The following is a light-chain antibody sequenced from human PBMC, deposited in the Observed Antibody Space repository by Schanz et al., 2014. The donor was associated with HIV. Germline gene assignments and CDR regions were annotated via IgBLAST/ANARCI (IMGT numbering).Light chain of an antibody. CDR1: TSNIANNF. J-gene: IGLJ1*01. Sequence: QSVLTQPPSVSAAPGQKVTISCSGSTSNIANNFVSWYQQLPGTAPKLLIYDNYKRPSEIPDRFSGSKSGTSATLGITGLQTGDEADYFCCSLAASLTRVFGTGTKLTVL. V-gene: IGLV1-51*01. CDR2: DNY. CDR3: CSLAASLTRV.